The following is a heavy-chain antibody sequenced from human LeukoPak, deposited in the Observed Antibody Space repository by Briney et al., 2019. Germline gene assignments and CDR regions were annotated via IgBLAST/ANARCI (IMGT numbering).Heavy chain of an antibody. V-gene: IGHV3-23*01. CDR1: GFTLSSYA. Sequence: GGSLRLSCAASGFTLSSYAMSWVRQAPGKGLEWVSAISDSGNTYHADSVKGRFTISRDSSKNTLYLQMNSLRGEDTAVYYCAKRESLSYWGQGTLVTVSS. D-gene: IGHD3-16*02. J-gene: IGHJ4*02. CDR3: AKRESLSY. CDR2: ISDSGNT.